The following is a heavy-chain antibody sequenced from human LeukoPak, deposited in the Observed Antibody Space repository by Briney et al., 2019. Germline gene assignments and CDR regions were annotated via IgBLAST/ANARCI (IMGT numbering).Heavy chain of an antibody. CDR1: GGTFSSYA. J-gene: IGHJ3*02. V-gene: IGHV1-69*05. D-gene: IGHD2-15*01. CDR3: AREASKGYCSGGSCYSVDAFDI. Sequence: SVKVSCKASGGTFSSYAISWVRQAPGQGLEWMGRISPIFGTANYAQKFQGRVTITTDESTSTAYMELSSLRSEDTAVYYCAREASKGYCSGGSCYSVDAFDIWGQGTMVTVSS. CDR2: ISPIFGTA.